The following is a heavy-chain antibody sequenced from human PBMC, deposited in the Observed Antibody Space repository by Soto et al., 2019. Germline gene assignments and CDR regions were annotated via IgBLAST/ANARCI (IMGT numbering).Heavy chain of an antibody. Sequence: PGGSLRLSCAASGFTFSSYSMNWVRQAPGKGLEWVSSISSSSSYIYYADSVKGRFTISRDNAKNSLYLQMNSLRAEDTTVYYCARDQVVPAALPPYYYYGMDVWGQGTTATVSS. V-gene: IGHV3-21*01. D-gene: IGHD2-2*01. CDR2: ISSSSSYI. CDR3: ARDQVVPAALPPYYYYGMDV. CDR1: GFTFSSYS. J-gene: IGHJ6*02.